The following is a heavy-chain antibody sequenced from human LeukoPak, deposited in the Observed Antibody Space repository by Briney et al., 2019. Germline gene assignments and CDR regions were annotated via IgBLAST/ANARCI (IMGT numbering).Heavy chain of an antibody. D-gene: IGHD3-3*01. J-gene: IGHJ4*02. Sequence: GSLRLSCAASGFTFSSYAMSWVRQAPGKGLEWVSAISGSGGSTYYADSVKGRFTISRDNSKNTLYLQMNSLRAEETAAYYCAKDSITIFGVVINDYWGQGTLVTVSS. CDR3: AKDSITIFGVVINDY. CDR1: GFTFSSYA. CDR2: ISGSGGST. V-gene: IGHV3-23*01.